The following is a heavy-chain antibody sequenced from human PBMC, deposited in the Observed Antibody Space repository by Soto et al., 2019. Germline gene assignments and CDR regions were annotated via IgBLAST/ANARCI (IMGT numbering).Heavy chain of an antibody. V-gene: IGHV1-8*01. CDR1: VYTFTSYD. CDR2: MNPNSGNT. Sequence: ASVNVSCKASVYTFTSYDINWVRQATGQGLEWMGWMNPNSGNTGYAQKFQGIVTMTRNTSISTAYMELSSVRSEDTGVYYCARLLSITIFGVVTDVWGQGTTVTVSS. D-gene: IGHD3-3*01. J-gene: IGHJ6*02. CDR3: ARLLSITIFGVVTDV.